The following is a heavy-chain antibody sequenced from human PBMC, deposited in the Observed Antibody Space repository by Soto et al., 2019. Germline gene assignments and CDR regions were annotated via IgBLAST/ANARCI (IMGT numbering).Heavy chain of an antibody. CDR1: GYTFTGYY. D-gene: IGHD2-15*01. CDR2: INPNSGGT. V-gene: IGHV1-2*02. Sequence: AASVKVSRKASGYTFTGYYMHWVRQAPGQGLEWMGWINPNSGGTNYAQKFQGRVTMTRDTSISTAYMELSRLRSDDTAVYYCASGYCSGGSCYSEVPWFDPWGQGTLVTVSS. CDR3: ASGYCSGGSCYSEVPWFDP. J-gene: IGHJ5*02.